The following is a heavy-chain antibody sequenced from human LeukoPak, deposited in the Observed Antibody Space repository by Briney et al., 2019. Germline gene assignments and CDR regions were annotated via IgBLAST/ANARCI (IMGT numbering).Heavy chain of an antibody. J-gene: IGHJ4*02. Sequence: PGGSLRLSCAASGFTFSSYGMHWVRQAPGKGLEWVAVIWYDGSNKYYADSVKGRFTISRDNSKNTLYLQMNSLRAEDTAVYYGAKSYDFWSGLSYWGQGTLVTVSS. D-gene: IGHD3-3*01. CDR3: AKSYDFWSGLSY. CDR1: GFTFSSYG. V-gene: IGHV3-33*06. CDR2: IWYDGSNK.